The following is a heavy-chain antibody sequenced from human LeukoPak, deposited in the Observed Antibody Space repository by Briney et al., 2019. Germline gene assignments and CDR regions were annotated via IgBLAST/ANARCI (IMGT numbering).Heavy chain of an antibody. V-gene: IGHV4-34*01. J-gene: IGHJ3*02. CDR3: ARTFAIYGSGSYYAFDI. CDR1: GGSFSGYY. Sequence: SETLSLTCAVYGGSFSGYYWSWIRQPPGKGLEWIGEINHSGSTNYNPSLKSRVTISVDTSENQFSLKLSSVTAADTAVYYCARTFAIYGSGSYYAFDIWGQGTMVTVSS. CDR2: INHSGST. D-gene: IGHD3-10*01.